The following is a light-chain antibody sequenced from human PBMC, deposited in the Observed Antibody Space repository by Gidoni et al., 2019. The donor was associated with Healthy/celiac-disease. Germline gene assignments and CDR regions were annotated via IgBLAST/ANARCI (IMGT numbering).Light chain of an antibody. Sequence: DIQMTQSPSSLSASVGDRVTITCRASQSISSYLNWYQQKPGKAPKLLIYAASSLQSGVPSRFSGSGSGTDFTLTISSLQPEDFATYYCQQSYSTRLTFGPXTKVDIK. CDR1: QSISSY. J-gene: IGKJ3*01. CDR2: AAS. V-gene: IGKV1-39*01. CDR3: QQSYSTRLT.